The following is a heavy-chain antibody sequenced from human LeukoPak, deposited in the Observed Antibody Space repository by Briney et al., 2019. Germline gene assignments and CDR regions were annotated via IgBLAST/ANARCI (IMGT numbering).Heavy chain of an antibody. Sequence: SETLSLTCAVYGGSFSGYYWSWIRQPPGKGLEWIGEINHSGSTNYSPSLKSRVTISVDTSKNQFSLKLSSVTAADTAVYYCARGSSITIFGVVIIGGGYYFDYWGQGTLVTVSS. CDR2: INHSGST. J-gene: IGHJ4*02. V-gene: IGHV4-34*01. D-gene: IGHD3-3*01. CDR1: GGSFSGYY. CDR3: ARGSSITIFGVVIIGGGYYFDY.